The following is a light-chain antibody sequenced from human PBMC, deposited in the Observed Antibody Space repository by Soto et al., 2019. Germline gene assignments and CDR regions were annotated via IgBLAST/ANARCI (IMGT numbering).Light chain of an antibody. J-gene: IGKJ1*01. Sequence: EIVLTQSPGTLSLSPGEIATLSCSASQSFSNNYLAWYQQKPGQAPRLLIYGASNRATGIPDRFSGSGSGTDFTLTISRLEPEDFAVYYCQQYGSSGTFGQGTKGDIK. V-gene: IGKV3-20*01. CDR3: QQYGSSGT. CDR2: GAS. CDR1: QSFSNNY.